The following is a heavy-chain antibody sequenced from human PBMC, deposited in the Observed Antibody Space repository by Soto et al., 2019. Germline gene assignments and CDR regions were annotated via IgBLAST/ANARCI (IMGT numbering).Heavy chain of an antibody. CDR3: TSLYGGNSGA. Sequence: GGSLRLSCAASGFTFSDSAMHWVRQASGKGLEWVGRIRSKTNSYATAYAASVKGRFTISRDDSKNTAYLQMDSLKTEDTAVYYCTSLYGGNSGAWGQGTLVTVSS. D-gene: IGHD4-17*01. V-gene: IGHV3-73*01. J-gene: IGHJ5*02. CDR1: GFTFSDSA. CDR2: IRSKTNSYAT.